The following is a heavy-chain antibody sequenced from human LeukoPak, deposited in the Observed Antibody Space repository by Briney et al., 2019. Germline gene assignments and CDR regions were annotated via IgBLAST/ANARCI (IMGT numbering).Heavy chain of an antibody. CDR1: GFTFSSYA. Sequence: GGSLRLSCAASGFTFSSYAMHWVRQAPGKGLEWVAVISYDGSNKYYADSVKGRFTISRDNSKNTLYLQMNSLRAEDTAVYYCARTHVEGPAGYCSGGSCYPKLFDYWGQGTLVTVSS. CDR3: ARTHVEGPAGYCSGGSCYPKLFDY. D-gene: IGHD2-15*01. V-gene: IGHV3-30-3*01. CDR2: ISYDGSNK. J-gene: IGHJ4*02.